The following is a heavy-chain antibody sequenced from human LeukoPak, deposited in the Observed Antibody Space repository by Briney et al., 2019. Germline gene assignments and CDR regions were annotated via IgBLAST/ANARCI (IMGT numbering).Heavy chain of an antibody. CDR2: MYYIRTT. J-gene: IGHJ5*02. D-gene: IGHD1-14*01. CDR1: GGSLSSSPYY. CDR3: AKGAGGFSDYNWFDP. V-gene: IGHV4-39*07. Sequence: SETLSLTCTVSGGSLSSSPYYWGWIRQPPGKGLEWIGWMYYIRTTHSNPSLESRLPISVDTSKNQFSLKLASVTAADTAIYYCAKGAGGFSDYNWFDPGGQGTLVTVSS.